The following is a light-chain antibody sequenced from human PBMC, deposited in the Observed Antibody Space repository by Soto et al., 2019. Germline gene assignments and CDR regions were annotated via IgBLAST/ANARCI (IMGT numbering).Light chain of an antibody. CDR2: ATY. CDR1: QSINY. V-gene: IGKV1-39*01. CDR3: QQSDRTPLT. J-gene: IGKJ4*01. Sequence: DIQMTQSPSSLSASVGDRVTITCRASQSINYLNWYQQESGKAPKLLIYATYNLQSGVPSRFSGSGSGTDFTLTISDLQRADFATYYCQQSDRTPLTFGGGTKVEI.